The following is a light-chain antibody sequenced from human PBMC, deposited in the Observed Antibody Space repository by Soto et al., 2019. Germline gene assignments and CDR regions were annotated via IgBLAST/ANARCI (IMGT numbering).Light chain of an antibody. Sequence: AIRMTQSPSSFSASTGDRVTITCRASQGISSYLAWYQQKPGKAPKLLIYAASTLQSGVPSRFSGSGSWTDFTLTISCLQSEDFATYYCQQYYSYPWTFGQGTKVENK. CDR2: AAS. V-gene: IGKV1-8*01. CDR1: QGISSY. CDR3: QQYYSYPWT. J-gene: IGKJ1*01.